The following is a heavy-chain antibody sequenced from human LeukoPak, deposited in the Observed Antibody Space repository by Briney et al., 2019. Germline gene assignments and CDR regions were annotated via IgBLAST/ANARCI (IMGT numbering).Heavy chain of an antibody. Sequence: TLSLTCTVSGGSISSGSYYWSWIRQPAGKGLEWIGRIYTSGSTNYNPSLKSRVTISVDTSKNQFSLKLSSVTAADTAVYYCARAYYGSGSSNWFDPWGQGTLVTVSS. CDR3: ARAYYGSGSSNWFDP. D-gene: IGHD3-10*01. CDR1: GGSISSGSYY. J-gene: IGHJ5*02. V-gene: IGHV4-61*02. CDR2: IYTSGST.